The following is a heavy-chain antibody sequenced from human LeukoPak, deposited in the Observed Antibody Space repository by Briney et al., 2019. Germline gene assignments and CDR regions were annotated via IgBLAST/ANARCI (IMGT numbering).Heavy chain of an antibody. CDR2: ISSSSSYI. D-gene: IGHD3/OR15-3a*01. Sequence: GGSLRLSCAASGFTFSSYSMNWVRQAPGKGLGWVSSISSSSSYIYYADSLKGRFTISRDNAKNSLYLQMISLRAEDTAVYYCARVAFGLYVMDVWGQGTTVTVSS. J-gene: IGHJ6*02. CDR1: GFTFSSYS. CDR3: ARVAFGLYVMDV. V-gene: IGHV3-21*01.